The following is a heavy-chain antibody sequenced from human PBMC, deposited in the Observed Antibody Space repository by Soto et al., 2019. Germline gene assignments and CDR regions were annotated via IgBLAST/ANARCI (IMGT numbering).Heavy chain of an antibody. CDR2: INPATGAA. D-gene: IGHD3-3*01. Sequence: QLHLVQSGAVVKKPGASVTVSCSASGYPVTAYYMHWVRQAPGRGLEWMGGINPATGAAKYTQTFQGRVTMTRTTPTTTVFMELGALTSEDTAVFYCARGGGVGVAGSAAFDMWGQGTLVTVSS. V-gene: IGHV1-2*02. J-gene: IGHJ3*02. CDR3: ARGGGVGVAGSAAFDM. CDR1: GYPVTAYY.